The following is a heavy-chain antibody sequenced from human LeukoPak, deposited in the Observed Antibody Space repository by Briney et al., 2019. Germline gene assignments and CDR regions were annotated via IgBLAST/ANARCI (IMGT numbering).Heavy chain of an antibody. D-gene: IGHD6-19*01. CDR2: INHSGST. J-gene: IGHJ4*02. CDR3: ARHQWAGIAVAGAVRG. Sequence: SETLSLTCAVYGGSFSGYYWSWIRQPPGKGLERIGEINHSGSTNYNPSLKSRVTISVDTSKNQFSLKLSSVTAADTAVYYCARHQWAGIAVAGAVRGWGQGTLVTVSS. CDR1: GGSFSGYY. V-gene: IGHV4-34*01.